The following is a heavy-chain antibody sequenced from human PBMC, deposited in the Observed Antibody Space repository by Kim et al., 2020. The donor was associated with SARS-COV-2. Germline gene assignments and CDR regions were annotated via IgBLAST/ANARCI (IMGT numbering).Heavy chain of an antibody. CDR2: ISYDGSNK. CDR3: ARDSYCSSTSCYLDYYGMEL. D-gene: IGHD2-2*01. V-gene: IGHV3-30-3*01. CDR1: GFTFSSYA. J-gene: IGHJ6*02. Sequence: GGSLRLSCAASGFTFSSYAMHWVRQAPGKGLEWVAVISYDGSNKYYADSVKGRFTISRDNSKNTLYLQMNSLRAEDTAVYYCARDSYCSSTSCYLDYYGMELWGQGTTVTVSS.